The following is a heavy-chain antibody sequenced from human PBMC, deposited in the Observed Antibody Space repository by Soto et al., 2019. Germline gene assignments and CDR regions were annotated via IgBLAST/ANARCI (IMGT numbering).Heavy chain of an antibody. V-gene: IGHV4-31*03. CDR2: IFSGGST. CDR3: ARDRVFQV. Sequence: PSETLSLTCTVSGGSISSGGHYWSWIRQHPGKGLEWIGYIFSGGSTYYNPSLKSRVIISLDTSKNQFSLMLTSLTAAGTAVYYCARDRVFQVWGQGTTVTVSS. J-gene: IGHJ6*02. D-gene: IGHD2-21*01. CDR1: GGSISSGGHY.